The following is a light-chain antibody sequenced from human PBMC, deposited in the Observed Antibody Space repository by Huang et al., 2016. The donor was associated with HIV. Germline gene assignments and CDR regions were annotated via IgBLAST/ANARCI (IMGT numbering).Light chain of an antibody. CDR3: QQRAGWPLT. CDR2: DAS. Sequence: EIVLTQSPATLSLSPGERATLSYRASPHISGYLAWYQQKPGQAPRLLIYDASIRATGIPVRFSGSGSGTDFTFNISSLEPEDFAFYYCQQRAGWPLTFGGGTKVEIK. V-gene: IGKV3-11*01. J-gene: IGKJ4*01. CDR1: PHISGY.